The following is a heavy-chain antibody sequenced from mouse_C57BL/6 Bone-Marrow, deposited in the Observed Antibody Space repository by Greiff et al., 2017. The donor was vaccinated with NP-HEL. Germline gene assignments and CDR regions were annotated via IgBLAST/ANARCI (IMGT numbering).Heavy chain of an antibody. CDR3: ARNGLRAWFAY. CDR1: GYTFTDYY. V-gene: IGHV1-76*01. J-gene: IGHJ3*01. D-gene: IGHD3-3*01. Sequence: VKLQQSGAELVRPGASVKLSCKASGYTFTDYYINWVKQRPGQGLEWIARIYPGSGNTYYNEKFKGKATLTAEKSSSTAYMQLSSLTSEDSAVYFCARNGLRAWFAYWGQGTLVTVSA. CDR2: IYPGSGNT.